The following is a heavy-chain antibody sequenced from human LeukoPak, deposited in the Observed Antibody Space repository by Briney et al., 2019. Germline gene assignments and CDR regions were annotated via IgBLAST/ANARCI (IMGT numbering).Heavy chain of an antibody. Sequence: GGSLRLSCTASGFTLDNYEMNWVRQAPGKGLEWVSYIRSSGSDMYYADSVKGRFTISRDNAKNSLYLQMNSLRAEDTAVYYCARGALLWFGDRGQGTLVTVSS. CDR3: ARGALLWFGD. V-gene: IGHV3-48*03. CDR1: GFTLDNYE. D-gene: IGHD3-10*01. J-gene: IGHJ4*02. CDR2: IRSSGSDM.